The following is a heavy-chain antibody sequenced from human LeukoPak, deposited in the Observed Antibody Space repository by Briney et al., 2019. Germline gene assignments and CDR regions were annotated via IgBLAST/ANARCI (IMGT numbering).Heavy chain of an antibody. V-gene: IGHV3-74*01. J-gene: IGHJ4*02. Sequence: GGSLRLSCAASGFTFSGAWMHWVRQAPGKGRMWVSRINDDGSSTRHADSVKGRFTISRDNAKNTLYLQMNSLRAEDTAVHYCARVSGPGMNEYYHLWGQGTLVTVSS. CDR1: GFTFSGAW. CDR3: ARVSGPGMNEYYHL. CDR2: INDDGSST. D-gene: IGHD2-2*01.